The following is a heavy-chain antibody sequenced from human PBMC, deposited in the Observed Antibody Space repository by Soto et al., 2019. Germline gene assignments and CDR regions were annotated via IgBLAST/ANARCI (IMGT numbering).Heavy chain of an antibody. Sequence: SVKVSCKASGGTFSSYAISWVRQAPGQGLEWMGGIIPIFGTANYAQKFQGRVTITADESTSTAYMELSSLRSEDTAVYYCARGHYGSGSYFVDYYYYYDMAVWGQGTTVTVSS. V-gene: IGHV1-69*13. J-gene: IGHJ6*02. CDR2: IIPIFGTA. CDR1: GGTFSSYA. CDR3: ARGHYGSGSYFVDYYYYYDMAV. D-gene: IGHD3-10*01.